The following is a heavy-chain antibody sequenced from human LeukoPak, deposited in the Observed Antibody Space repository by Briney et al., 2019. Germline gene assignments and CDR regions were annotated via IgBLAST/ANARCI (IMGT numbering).Heavy chain of an antibody. D-gene: IGHD3-22*01. V-gene: IGHV4-59*01. CDR1: GGSISSYY. CDR2: IYYSGST. Sequence: SETLPLTCTVSGGSISSYYWSWIRQPPGKGLEWIGYIYYSGSTNYNPSLKSRVTISVDTSKNQFSLKLSSVTAADTAVYYCARGPDYDSSGYYPFDWWGQGTLVTVSS. J-gene: IGHJ4*02. CDR3: ARGPDYDSSGYYPFDW.